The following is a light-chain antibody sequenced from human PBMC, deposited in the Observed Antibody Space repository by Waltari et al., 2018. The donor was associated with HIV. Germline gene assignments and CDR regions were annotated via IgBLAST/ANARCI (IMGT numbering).Light chain of an antibody. CDR3: QQYDSTPLT. CDR1: HSVLYSSNNKNY. Sequence: DIVMTQSPDFLAVSLGERATINCKSRHSVLYSSNNKNYLAWYQQRPGQAPKLLIYWASTRESGVPDRFSGSGSGTDFPLTISSLQAEDAAVYYCQQYDSTPLTFGGGTKVEI. J-gene: IGKJ4*01. CDR2: WAS. V-gene: IGKV4-1*01.